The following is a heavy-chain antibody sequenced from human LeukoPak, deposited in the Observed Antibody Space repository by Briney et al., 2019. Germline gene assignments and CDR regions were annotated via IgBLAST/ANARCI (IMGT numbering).Heavy chain of an antibody. CDR3: ARDSSDAFDL. CDR1: GFSFSDYY. J-gene: IGHJ3*01. Sequence: GGSLRLSCAASGFSFSDYYMTWIRQAPGKGLEWLSYISSNNGRIIYYAASVKGRFTISRDNTTNSLFLQMVSLRVEDTAVYYCARDSSDAFDLWGQGTVVTVSP. CDR2: ISSNNGRII. V-gene: IGHV3-11*04.